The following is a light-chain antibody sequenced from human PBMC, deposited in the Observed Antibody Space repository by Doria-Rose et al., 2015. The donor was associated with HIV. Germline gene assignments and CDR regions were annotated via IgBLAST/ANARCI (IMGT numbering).Light chain of an antibody. V-gene: IGKV3-20*01. CDR2: DGS. J-gene: IGKJ1*01. Sequence: DIALTQSPGTLSLSPGERDTLSCRASQSFSSTYVAWYQQKPGQAPSLLIYDGSTRATGIPDRFSASGSGTDFTLTINRLEPEDFAPYYCHQYGTSWTFGQGTKVEI. CDR3: HQYGTSWT. CDR1: QSFSSTY.